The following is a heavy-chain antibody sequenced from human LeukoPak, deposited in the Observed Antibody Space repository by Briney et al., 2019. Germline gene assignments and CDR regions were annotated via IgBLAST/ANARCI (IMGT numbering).Heavy chain of an antibody. D-gene: IGHD6-13*01. J-gene: IGHJ6*03. CDR3: ARGAAAGTWPYYYYYMDV. CDR1: GFTVSSNY. V-gene: IGHV3-53*01. CDR2: IYSGGST. Sequence: TGGSLRLSCAASGFTVSSNYMGWVRQAPGKGLEWVSVIYSGGSTYYADSVKGRFTISRDNSKNTLYLQMNSLRAEDTAVYYCARGAAAGTWPYYYYYMDVWGKGTTVTISS.